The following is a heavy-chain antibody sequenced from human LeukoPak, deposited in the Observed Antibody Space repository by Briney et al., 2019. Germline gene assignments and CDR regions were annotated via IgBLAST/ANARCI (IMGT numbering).Heavy chain of an antibody. D-gene: IGHD3-22*01. Sequence: PPQTLSLTCTVSGGSISSGGYYWSWIRQHPGKGLEWIGYIYYSGSTYYNPSLKSRVTISVDTSKNQFSLKLSSVTAADTAVYYCARLEIRTYDSSGPYRWGQGTLVTVSS. CDR3: ARLEIRTYDSSGPYR. J-gene: IGHJ5*02. V-gene: IGHV4-31*03. CDR1: GGSISSGGYY. CDR2: IYYSGST.